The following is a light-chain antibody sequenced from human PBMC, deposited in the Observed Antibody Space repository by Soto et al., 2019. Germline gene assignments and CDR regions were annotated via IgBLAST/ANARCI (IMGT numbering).Light chain of an antibody. Sequence: EIVLTQSPGTLSLSPGERATLSCRASQSVPTNYLAWYQQKPGQAPRLLIYGASSRATGIPARFSGSGSGTDFTLTVSSLESEDFAVYHCQQYSSSPFTFGGGTKVEIK. CDR3: QQYSSSPFT. CDR2: GAS. J-gene: IGKJ4*01. CDR1: QSVPTNY. V-gene: IGKV3-20*01.